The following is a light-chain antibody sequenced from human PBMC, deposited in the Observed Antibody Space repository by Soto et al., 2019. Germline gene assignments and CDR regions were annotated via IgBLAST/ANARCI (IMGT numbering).Light chain of an antibody. V-gene: IGLV2-14*01. CDR2: EVS. CDR1: SSDVGGYNY. Sequence: QSALTQPASVSGSPGQSITISCTGTSSDVGGYNYVSWYQQHPGKAPKLMIYEVSNRPSGVSNRFFGSKSGNTASLTIAGLQTEHEADYYCSSFTSINPRGFGGGTKVTVL. CDR3: SSFTSINPRG. J-gene: IGLJ3*02.